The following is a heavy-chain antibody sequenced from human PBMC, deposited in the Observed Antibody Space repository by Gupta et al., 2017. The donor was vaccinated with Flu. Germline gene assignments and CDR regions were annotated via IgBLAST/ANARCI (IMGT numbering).Heavy chain of an antibody. CDR3: ARPNYASHYYGLDV. CDR1: GNTFLSYD. CDR2: MNPNSGNT. V-gene: IGHV1-8*01. D-gene: IGHD1-7*01. Sequence: QVQLVQSGAEVKKPGASVKVSCKASGNTFLSYDINWVRPATGQGPEWMGWMNPNSGNTGCSQKFQGRVTLTRNLSISTAYMELSSLRSDDTAVYYCARPNYASHYYGLDVWGQGTPVTVSS. J-gene: IGHJ6*02.